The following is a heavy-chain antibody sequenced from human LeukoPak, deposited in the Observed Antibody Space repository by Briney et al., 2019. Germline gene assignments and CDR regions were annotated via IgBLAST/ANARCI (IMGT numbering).Heavy chain of an antibody. Sequence: GGSLRLSGAASGFILSNYAMHWVRQPAGKGLEWVSALGTAGDTFYPGSVKGRFTISRDNAKKSLFLQMSSLRAEDTAIYYCARQSTPHGNFDYWGQGTLVTVSS. V-gene: IGHV3-13*01. J-gene: IGHJ4*02. CDR2: LGTAGDT. CDR3: ARQSTPHGNFDY. D-gene: IGHD5-24*01. CDR1: GFILSNYA.